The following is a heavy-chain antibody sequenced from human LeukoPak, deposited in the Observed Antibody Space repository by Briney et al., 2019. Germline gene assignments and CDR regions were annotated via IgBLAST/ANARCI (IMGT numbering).Heavy chain of an antibody. D-gene: IGHD6-19*01. CDR2: ISYNVGT. Sequence: PSETLSLTCTVSRGAISRSKYYWGWTRQPPGQGPEWIGSISYNVGTFYNPSPKSRVTISLDTSKNQFSLKLTSVTAADTAIYYCARDRGSGWYENFDYWGQGTRVTVSS. V-gene: IGHV4-39*02. CDR3: ARDRGSGWYENFDY. CDR1: RGAISRSKYY. J-gene: IGHJ4*02.